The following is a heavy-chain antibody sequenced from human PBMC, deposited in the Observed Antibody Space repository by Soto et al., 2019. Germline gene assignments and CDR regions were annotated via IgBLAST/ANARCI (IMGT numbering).Heavy chain of an antibody. Sequence: ESGGGVVQPGRSLRLSCAASGFTFSSYGMHWVRQAPGKGLEWVAVISYDGSNKYYADSVKGRFTISRDNSKNTLYLQMNSLRAEDTAVYYCAKDWLWERTTVTTMDYWGQGTLVTVSS. CDR1: GFTFSSYG. V-gene: IGHV3-30*18. CDR3: AKDWLWERTTVTTMDY. J-gene: IGHJ4*02. CDR2: ISYDGSNK. D-gene: IGHD4-17*01.